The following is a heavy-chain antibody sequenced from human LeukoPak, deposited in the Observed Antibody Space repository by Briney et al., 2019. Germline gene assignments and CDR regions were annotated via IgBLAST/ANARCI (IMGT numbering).Heavy chain of an antibody. CDR2: IIPIFGTA. D-gene: IGHD6-6*01. CDR3: ARDPLYSSSSSWRGRNWFDP. V-gene: IGHV1-69*05. CDR1: GGTFSSYA. Sequence: SVEVSCKASGGTFSSYAISWVRQALGQGLEWMGGIIPIFGTANYAQKFQGRVTITTDESTSTAYMELSSLRSEDTAVYYCARDPLYSSSSSWRGRNWFDPWGQGTLVTVSS. J-gene: IGHJ5*02.